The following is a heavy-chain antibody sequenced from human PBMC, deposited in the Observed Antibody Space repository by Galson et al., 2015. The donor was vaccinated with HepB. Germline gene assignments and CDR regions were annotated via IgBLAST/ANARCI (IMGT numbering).Heavy chain of an antibody. Sequence: LSLTCTVSGGSIRSNNYSWGWIRQPPRKGLEWIGSIYYSGSTYYNASLKSRVTISVDTSKNQFSLKLTSVTVADTAVYYCGGSSTVPGAPEYWGQGTLVTVSS. CDR3: GGSSTVPGAPEY. V-gene: IGHV4-39*01. CDR2: IYYSGST. J-gene: IGHJ4*02. CDR1: GGSIRSNNYS. D-gene: IGHD6-19*01.